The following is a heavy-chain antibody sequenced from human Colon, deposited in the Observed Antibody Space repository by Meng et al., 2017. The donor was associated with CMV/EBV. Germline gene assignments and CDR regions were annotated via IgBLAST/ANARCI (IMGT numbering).Heavy chain of an antibody. CDR2: INPYSGVT. D-gene: IGHD6-19*01. J-gene: IGHJ6*02. CDR3: AKAVAASDYYYRGLDV. CDR1: GYTFTDYY. V-gene: IGHV1-2*02. Sequence: ASVKVSCKSSGYTFTDYYIHWVRQAPGQGLEWVGWINPYSGVTNSAQKFQGRVTVTRDTSISTVYMELTRLTSDDTARYYCAKAVAASDYYYRGLDVWGQGTTVTVSS.